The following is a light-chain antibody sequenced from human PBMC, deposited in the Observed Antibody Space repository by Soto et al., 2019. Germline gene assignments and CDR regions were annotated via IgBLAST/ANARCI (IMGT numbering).Light chain of an antibody. Sequence: IVLAQYPVTLSLSAAERGTLSCTASQSVGSRYLAWYQQKPGQAPRLLIYGASSRATGIPDRFSGSGSGTDFTLTVSSLQSEDFALYFCHQYDHWPLTFGGGTKVDIK. J-gene: IGKJ4*01. CDR3: HQYDHWPLT. CDR1: QSVGSRY. CDR2: GAS. V-gene: IGKV3-20*01.